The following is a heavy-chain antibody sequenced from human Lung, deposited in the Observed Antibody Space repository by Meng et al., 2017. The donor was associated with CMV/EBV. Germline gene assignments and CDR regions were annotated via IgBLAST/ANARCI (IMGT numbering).Heavy chain of an antibody. CDR2: VNPISDDT. V-gene: IGHV1-2*06. Sequence: SCQASGYSFSGFYLNWERQAPGHGLEWLGRVNPISDDTHLAQKFEGRITVTRGATINTAFMELTRLRPDDTAVYYCAKSSDNGWSSWGPGTLVAVSS. J-gene: IGHJ4*01. CDR3: AKSSDNGWSS. CDR1: GYSFSGFY. D-gene: IGHD6-19*01.